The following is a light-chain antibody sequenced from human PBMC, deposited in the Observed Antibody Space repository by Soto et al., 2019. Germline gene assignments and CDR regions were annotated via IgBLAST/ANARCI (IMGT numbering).Light chain of an antibody. CDR2: DAS. V-gene: IGKV3-11*01. Sequence: EIVLTQSPATLSLSPGERATLSCRASQSVSSYLAWYQQKPGQPPRLLIYDASTRATAIPARFSGSGSGTDFTLTISGLEPDDFAVYYCQQRSSWPLTFGQGTRLEIK. J-gene: IGKJ5*01. CDR3: QQRSSWPLT. CDR1: QSVSSY.